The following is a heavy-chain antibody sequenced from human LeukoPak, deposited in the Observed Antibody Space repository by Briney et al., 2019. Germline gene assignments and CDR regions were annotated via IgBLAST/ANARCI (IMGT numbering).Heavy chain of an antibody. J-gene: IGHJ6*02. CDR3: ARGLHYNILTGGMDV. V-gene: IGHV4-34*01. CDR1: GGSFSGYY. CDR2: MSHTGAT. Sequence: PSETLSLTCAVFGGSFSGYYWSWIRQSPEKGLEWIGEMSHTGATNYNPSLKSRVAVSVDTSKKQFSLNLRSVTAADTAVYYCARGLHYNILTGGMDVWGQGTTVIVSS. D-gene: IGHD3-9*01.